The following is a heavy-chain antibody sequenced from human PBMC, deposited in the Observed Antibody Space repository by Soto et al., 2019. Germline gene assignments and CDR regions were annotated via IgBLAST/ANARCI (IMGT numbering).Heavy chain of an antibody. CDR1: GGSISSSSYY. CDR3: ARHQANYYDSSGYGFDP. D-gene: IGHD3-22*01. J-gene: IGHJ5*02. V-gene: IGHV4-39*01. CDR2: IYYSGST. Sequence: SETLSLTCTVSGGSISSSSYYWGWIRQPPGKGLEWIGSIYYSGSTYYNPSLKSRVTISVDTSKNQFSLKLSSVTAADTAVYYCARHQANYYDSSGYGFDPWGQGTLVTVSS.